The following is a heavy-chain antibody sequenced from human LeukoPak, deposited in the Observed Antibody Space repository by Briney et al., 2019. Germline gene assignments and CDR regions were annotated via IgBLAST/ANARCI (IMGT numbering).Heavy chain of an antibody. V-gene: IGHV4-59*08. J-gene: IGHJ4*02. CDR3: ARRGPELGYYYFDY. CDR2: IYYSWST. D-gene: IGHD7-27*01. CDR1: GGSISSYY. Sequence: SETLSLTCTVSGGSISSYYWSWIRQSPGKGLERMGYIYYSWSTNCNPSLKSRVTISVDTSKNQFSPKLSSVTAADTAVYYCARRGPELGYYYFDYWGQGTLVTVSS.